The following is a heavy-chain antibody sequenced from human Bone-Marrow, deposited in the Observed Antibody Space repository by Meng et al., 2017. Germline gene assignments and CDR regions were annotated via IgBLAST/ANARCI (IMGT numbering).Heavy chain of an antibody. J-gene: IGHJ3*01. Sequence: GGSLRLSCRVSGFTFSDHYMDWVRQAPGKGLEWVGRTRNKAKSYTTEYAASVKGRFTISRDESKNSMYLQMNGLKTEDTAVYYCARVTGGSYFAFDVWGQGTMVTVSS. CDR3: ARVTGGSYFAFDV. D-gene: IGHD1-26*01. V-gene: IGHV3-72*01. CDR2: TRNKAKSYTT. CDR1: GFTFSDHY.